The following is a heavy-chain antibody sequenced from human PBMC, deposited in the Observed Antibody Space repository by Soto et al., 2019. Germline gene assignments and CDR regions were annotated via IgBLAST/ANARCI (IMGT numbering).Heavy chain of an antibody. CDR1: GGSISSGGYY. D-gene: IGHD6-13*01. CDR2: IYYSGST. Sequence: SETLSLTCTVSGGSISSGGYYWSWIRQHPGKGLEWIGYIYYSGSTYYNPSLKSRVTISVDTSKNQFSLKLSSVTAADTAVYYCARDLEAAAGTFGMDVWGQGTTVTVSS. V-gene: IGHV4-31*03. J-gene: IGHJ6*02. CDR3: ARDLEAAAGTFGMDV.